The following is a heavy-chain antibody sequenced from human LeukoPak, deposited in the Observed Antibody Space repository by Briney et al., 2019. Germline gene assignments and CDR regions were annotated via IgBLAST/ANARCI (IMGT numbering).Heavy chain of an antibody. CDR3: ARNGYDSSGWEYYYYYYMDV. Sequence: SETLSLTCTVSSGYISSYYWSWIRQPPGKGLEWIGYIYYSGSTNYNPSLKSRVTISVDTSKNQFSLKRSSVTAADTDVYYCARNGYDSSGWEYYYYYYMDVWGKGTTVTVCS. V-gene: IGHV4-59*01. CDR1: SGYISSYY. J-gene: IGHJ6*03. CDR2: IYYSGST. D-gene: IGHD3-22*01.